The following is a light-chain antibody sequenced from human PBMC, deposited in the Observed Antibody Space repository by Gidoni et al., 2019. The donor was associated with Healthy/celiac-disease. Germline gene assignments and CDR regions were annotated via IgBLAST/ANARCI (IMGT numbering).Light chain of an antibody. CDR2: DAS. CDR3: QQYNSYRT. Sequence: DIQMTQSPSTLSASVGCRVTITCRASQSISSWLACYQQKPGKAHKLLIYDASSLESGVPSMFSGSGSGTEFTLTISSLQPDDFATYYCQQYNSYRTFGQGTKVEIK. V-gene: IGKV1-5*01. CDR1: QSISSW. J-gene: IGKJ1*01.